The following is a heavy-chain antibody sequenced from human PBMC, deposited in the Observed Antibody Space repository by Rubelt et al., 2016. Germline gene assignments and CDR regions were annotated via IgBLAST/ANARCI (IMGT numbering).Heavy chain of an antibody. Sequence: QLQLQESGPGLVKPSETLSLTCTVSGGSISSSSYYWGWIRQPPGKGLEWIGSIYYSGSTYYNPSPKSRVTISVDTSKNQFSLKLSSVTAADTAVYYCASSIAAAGTNCWDPWGQGTLVTVSS. J-gene: IGHJ5*02. CDR2: IYYSGST. D-gene: IGHD6-13*01. CDR1: GGSISSSSYY. V-gene: IGHV4-39*01. CDR3: ASSIAAAGTNCWDP.